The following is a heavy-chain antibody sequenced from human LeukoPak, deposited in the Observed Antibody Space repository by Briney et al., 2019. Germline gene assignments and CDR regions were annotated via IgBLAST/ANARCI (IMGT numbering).Heavy chain of an antibody. V-gene: IGHV3-30*02. CDR1: RFTFTGYG. Sequence: GGSLRLSCATSRFTFTGYGMHWVRQAPGKGLEWVAFIRFDGSNKYYADSVKGRFTISRDNAKNSLYLQMNSLRAEDTAVYYCARDYYDSSGYYGGDYWGQGTLVTVSS. CDR3: ARDYYDSSGYYGGDY. CDR2: IRFDGSNK. J-gene: IGHJ4*02. D-gene: IGHD3-22*01.